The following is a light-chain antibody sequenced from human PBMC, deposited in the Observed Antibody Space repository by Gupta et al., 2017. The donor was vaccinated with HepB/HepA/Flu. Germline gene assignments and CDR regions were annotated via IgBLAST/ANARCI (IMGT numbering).Light chain of an antibody. J-gene: IGKJ2*01. CDR1: QSVRSY. CDR2: DAF. V-gene: IGKV3-11*01. Sequence: EIVLTQSPATLSLSPGDRATLSCRASQSVRSYLAWYQQKPGQAPRLLIYDAFYRATGVPARFSGGGSGTEFTLTISRREPEDFAIYYCQQRYNWPSTFGQGTKVEIK. CDR3: QQRYNWPST.